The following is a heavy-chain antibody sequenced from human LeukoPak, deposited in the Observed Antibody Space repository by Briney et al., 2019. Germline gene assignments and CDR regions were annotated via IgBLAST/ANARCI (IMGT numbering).Heavy chain of an antibody. CDR3: ARRDSSSWYYFDY. CDR2: IWYDGSNK. CDR1: GFTFSSYG. Sequence: GGSLRLSCAAPGFTFSSYGMHWVRQAPGKGLEWVAVIWYDGSNKYYADSVKGRFTISRDNSKNTLYLQMNSLRAEDTAVYYCARRDSSSWYYFDYWGQGTLVTVSS. J-gene: IGHJ4*02. D-gene: IGHD6-13*01. V-gene: IGHV3-33*01.